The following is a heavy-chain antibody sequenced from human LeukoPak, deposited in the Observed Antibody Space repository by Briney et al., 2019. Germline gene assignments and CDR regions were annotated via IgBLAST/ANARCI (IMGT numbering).Heavy chain of an antibody. V-gene: IGHV1-69*06. J-gene: IGHJ5*02. CDR3: ARMAYDFLTGYFQPNWFDP. D-gene: IGHD3-9*01. Sequence: GSSVKVSCKASGGTFSSYAISWVRQAPGQGLEWMGGFDPEDGATIYAQKFQGRVTMTEDTSTDTAYMELRSLRSDDTAVYFCARMAYDFLTGYFQPNWFDPWGQGTLVTVSS. CDR1: GGTFSSYA. CDR2: FDPEDGAT.